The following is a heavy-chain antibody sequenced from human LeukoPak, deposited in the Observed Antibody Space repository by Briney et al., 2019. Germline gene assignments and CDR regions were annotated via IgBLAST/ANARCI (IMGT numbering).Heavy chain of an antibody. J-gene: IGHJ4*02. Sequence: GGSLTLSCAASGFTFSDSWMTWVRQTPGKGLQWVASIHQDAGEKQYLDSVRGRFTIYRDNAKSSLYLKMNSLTVDDTGIYYCASSKDHYCRYWGQGTLVTVSS. V-gene: IGHV3-7*05. CDR3: ASSKDHYCRY. CDR2: IHQDAGEK. CDR1: GFTFSDSW.